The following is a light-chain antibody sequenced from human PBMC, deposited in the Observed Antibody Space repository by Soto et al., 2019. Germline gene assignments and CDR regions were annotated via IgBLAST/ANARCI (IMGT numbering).Light chain of an antibody. J-gene: IGKJ1*01. CDR3: QQYNNWPRP. Sequence: EIGMTQSPATLSVSPGERATLSCRASQSVSSNLAWYQQKPGQAPRLLIYGASTRATGIPARFSGSGSGTEFTLTISSLQSEDFAVYYCQQYNNWPRPFGQG. CDR1: QSVSSN. V-gene: IGKV3-15*01. CDR2: GAS.